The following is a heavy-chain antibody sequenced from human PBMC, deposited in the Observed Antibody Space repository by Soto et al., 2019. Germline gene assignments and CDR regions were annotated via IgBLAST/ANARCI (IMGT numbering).Heavy chain of an antibody. D-gene: IGHD2-2*01. J-gene: IGHJ5*02. CDR2: IYYSGST. CDR1: GGSISSSSYY. V-gene: IGHV4-39*01. Sequence: PSETLSLTCTVSGGSISSSSYYWGWIRQPPGKGLEWIGSIYYSGSTYYNPSLKSRVTISVDTSKNQFSLKLSSVTAADTAVYYCARTNPLLGYCSSTSCHNWFDPWGQGTLVTV. CDR3: ARTNPLLGYCSSTSCHNWFDP.